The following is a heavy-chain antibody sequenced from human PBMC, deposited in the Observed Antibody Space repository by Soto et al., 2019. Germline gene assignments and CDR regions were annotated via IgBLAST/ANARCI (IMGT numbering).Heavy chain of an antibody. CDR3: ARSPRSSPYFDY. V-gene: IGHV5-51*01. CDR1: GYTFSNFW. CDR2: IYPGDHET. J-gene: IGHJ4*02. D-gene: IGHD6-13*01. Sequence: GESLKISCQCSGYTFSNFWIGWVRQLPGKGLEWMGIIYPGDHETRYSPSFHGKVTISADKSINTTYLQWNSLEASGTAFYFCARSPRSSPYFDYWGQGALVTVSS.